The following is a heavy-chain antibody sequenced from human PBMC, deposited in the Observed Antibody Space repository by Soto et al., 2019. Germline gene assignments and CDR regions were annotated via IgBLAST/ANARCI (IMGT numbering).Heavy chain of an antibody. CDR1: GFTFRTFX. D-gene: IGHD6-19*01. Sequence: QVQLVESGGGVVQSGRSLRLSCVASGFTFRTFXMQWVRQVPGKGLEWVAVVSHDGIIQHYADSVKGRFSISRDNFKNTVYLQMYRLRPDDTAVYYCAKEGTPYTSSHLDNWGQGTLVTVSS. J-gene: IGHJ4*02. V-gene: IGHV3-30*18. CDR3: AKEGTPYTSSHLDN. CDR2: VSHDGIIQ.